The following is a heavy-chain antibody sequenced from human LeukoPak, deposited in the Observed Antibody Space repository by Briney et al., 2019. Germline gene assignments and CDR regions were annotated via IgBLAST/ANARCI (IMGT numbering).Heavy chain of an antibody. J-gene: IGHJ4*02. Sequence: GGSLRLSCSVSGFTISSYAMHWVRQAPGKGLEWVAVISYDGSNKYYADSVKGRFTISRDNSKNTLYLQMNSLRAEDTAVYYCASSYYDSSGYPALDYWGQGTLVTVSS. D-gene: IGHD3-22*01. V-gene: IGHV3-30-3*01. CDR2: ISYDGSNK. CDR3: ASSYYDSSGYPALDY. CDR1: GFTISSYA.